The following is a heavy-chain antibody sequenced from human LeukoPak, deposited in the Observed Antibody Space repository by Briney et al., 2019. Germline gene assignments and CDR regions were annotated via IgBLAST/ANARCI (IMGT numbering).Heavy chain of an antibody. V-gene: IGHV3-74*01. CDR2: INTDGSST. J-gene: IGHJ3*02. Sequence: PGGSLRLSCAASGFTFSSYWMHWVRQAPGKGLVWVSRINTDGSSTSYADSVKGRFTISRDNAKNTLYLQMNSLRAEDTAVYYCARPPISKHGAFDIWGQGTMVTVSS. CDR3: ARPPISKHGAFDI. CDR1: GFTFSSYW. D-gene: IGHD1-14*01.